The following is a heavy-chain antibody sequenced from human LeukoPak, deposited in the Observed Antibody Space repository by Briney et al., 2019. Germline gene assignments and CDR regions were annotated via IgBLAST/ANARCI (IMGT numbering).Heavy chain of an antibody. Sequence: PGGSRRLSCAASGFTFSNSWMHWVRQAPGKGLVWVSRINSDGSRTSYADSVKGRFTISRDNAKNTLYLQMNSLRAEDTAVYYCARDRGSTEFDYWGQGTLVTVSS. D-gene: IGHD3-10*01. V-gene: IGHV3-74*01. CDR1: GFTFSNSW. CDR3: ARDRGSTEFDY. CDR2: INSDGSRT. J-gene: IGHJ4*02.